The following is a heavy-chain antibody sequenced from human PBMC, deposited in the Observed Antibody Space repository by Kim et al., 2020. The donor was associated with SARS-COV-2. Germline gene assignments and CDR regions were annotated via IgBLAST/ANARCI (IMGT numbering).Heavy chain of an antibody. CDR1: GDSISLTTYF. CDR3: ARGGTHDILTGYQYFFDS. CDR2: IYYSGNT. V-gene: IGHV4-39*07. Sequence: SETLSLTCTVSGDSISLTTYFWGWIRQPPGKGLEWIASIYYSGNTYYNPSLKSRVAISVDSSMNQFSLKLNSVTAADTAVYYCARGGTHDILTGYQYFFDSWGQGTLVTVSS. D-gene: IGHD3-9*01. J-gene: IGHJ4*02.